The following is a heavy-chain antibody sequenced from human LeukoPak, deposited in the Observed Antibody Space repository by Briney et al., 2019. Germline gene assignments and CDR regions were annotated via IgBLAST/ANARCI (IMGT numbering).Heavy chain of an antibody. CDR1: GFHFRSYV. Sequence: PGGSLSHFCATSGFHFRSYVMSWVRPAPGQGLGWVSGISTTGADTYYADPVKGRLTVSRDNFKNTLYLQMNSLRAEDTAIYYCAKVAAGTLIDVWGQGTTVIVSS. V-gene: IGHV3-23*01. D-gene: IGHD1/OR15-1a*01. CDR3: AKVAAGTLIDV. J-gene: IGHJ6*02. CDR2: ISTTGADT.